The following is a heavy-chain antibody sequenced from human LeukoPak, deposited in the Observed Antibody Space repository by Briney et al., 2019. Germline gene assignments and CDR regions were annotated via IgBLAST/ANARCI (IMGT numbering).Heavy chain of an antibody. V-gene: IGHV4-31*03. CDR3: ARAGRMVADY. CDR1: GGSISSGGYY. Sequence: SETLSLTCTVSGGSISSGGYYWSWIRQHPGKGLEWIGYIYYSGSTYYNPSLKSRVTISVDTSKNQFSLKLSSVTAADTAVYYCARAGRMVADYWGQGTLVTASS. D-gene: IGHD3-10*01. CDR2: IYYSGST. J-gene: IGHJ4*02.